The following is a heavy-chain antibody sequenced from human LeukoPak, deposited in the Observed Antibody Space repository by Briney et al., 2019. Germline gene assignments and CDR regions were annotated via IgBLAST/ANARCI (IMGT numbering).Heavy chain of an antibody. CDR1: GYTFTSYD. CDR3: ARGRGVDIVATIIGY. V-gene: IGHV1-8*01. J-gene: IGHJ4*02. D-gene: IGHD5-12*01. Sequence: GASVKVSCKASGYTFTSYDINWVRQATAQGLEWMGWMNPNSGNTGYAQKFQGRVTMTRNTSISTAYMELSSLRSEDTAVYYCARGRGVDIVATIIGYWGQGTLVTVSS. CDR2: MNPNSGNT.